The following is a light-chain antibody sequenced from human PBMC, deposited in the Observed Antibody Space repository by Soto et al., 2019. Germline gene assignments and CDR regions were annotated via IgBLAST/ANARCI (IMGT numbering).Light chain of an antibody. V-gene: IGLV2-14*01. CDR1: SSDVGGYNY. Sequence: QSVLTQPASVSGSPGQSITISCTGTSSDVGGYNYVSWYQQHPGKALKLMIYDVSNRPSGVSNRFSGSKSGNTASLTISGLQAEDEADYYCSSYTSSSTIFGTGTKVTVL. CDR3: SSYTSSSTI. CDR2: DVS. J-gene: IGLJ1*01.